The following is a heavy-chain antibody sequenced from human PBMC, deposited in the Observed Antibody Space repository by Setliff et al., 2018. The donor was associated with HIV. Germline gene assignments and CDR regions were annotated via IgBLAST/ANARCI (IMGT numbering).Heavy chain of an antibody. CDR1: GYTFTSYD. J-gene: IGHJ3*02. D-gene: IGHD2-8*02. CDR2: MNPNSGNT. Sequence: ASVKVSCKASGYTFTSYDINWVRQTTGQGLEWMGWMNPNSGNTGYAQKFQGRVTMTRNTSISTAYMELSSLRSEDTAVYYCARRITGLDAFDIWGQGTMVTVSS. CDR3: ARRITGLDAFDI. V-gene: IGHV1-8*02.